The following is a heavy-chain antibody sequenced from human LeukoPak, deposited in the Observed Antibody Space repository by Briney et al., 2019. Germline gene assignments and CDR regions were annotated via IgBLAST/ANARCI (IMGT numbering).Heavy chain of an antibody. CDR2: LAKGGTT. CDR3: AREFGYGGTFDD. V-gene: IGHV3-23*01. Sequence: GGSLRLSCAASGCTFSDFGLAWVRQAPGKGLQWVSSLAKGGTTYYTDSVKGRFTISRDNSKNTVYLQMNSLRSDDTAIYYCAREFGYGGTFDDWGQGTLVTVSS. D-gene: IGHD4-23*01. J-gene: IGHJ4*02. CDR1: GCTFSDFG.